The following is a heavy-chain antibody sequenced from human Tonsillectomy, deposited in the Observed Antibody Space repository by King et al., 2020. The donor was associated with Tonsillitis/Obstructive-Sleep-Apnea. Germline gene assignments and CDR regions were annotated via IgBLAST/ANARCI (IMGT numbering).Heavy chain of an antibody. CDR1: GFTFRSYA. CDR2: ISYDGSNK. V-gene: IGHV3-30*04. Sequence: VQLVESGGGVVQPGRSLRLSRAASGFTFRSYAMHWVRQAPGKGLEWVAVISYDGSNKYYADSVKGRFTISRDNSKNTLYLQMNSLRAEDTAMYYCARDLPIVVIPAAIKGGFDYWGQGTLVTVSS. J-gene: IGHJ4*02. D-gene: IGHD2-2*02. CDR3: ARDLPIVVIPAAIKGGFDY.